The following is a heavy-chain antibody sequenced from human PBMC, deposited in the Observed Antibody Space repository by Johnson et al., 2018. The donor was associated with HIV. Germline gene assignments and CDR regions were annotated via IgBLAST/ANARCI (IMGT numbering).Heavy chain of an antibody. CDR1: GFTVSSNY. CDR3: ANLQSSDFPYAFDV. J-gene: IGHJ3*01. Sequence: EVQLVESGGGLVQPGGSLRLSCAGSGFTVSSNYMSWVRQAPGKGLEWVSVISGSGGSTYYADSVKARFTISRDNSKNTVYLQMSSLRAEDTAVYYCANLQSSDFPYAFDVWGQ. CDR2: ISGSGGST. V-gene: IGHV3-66*02. D-gene: IGHD4-11*01.